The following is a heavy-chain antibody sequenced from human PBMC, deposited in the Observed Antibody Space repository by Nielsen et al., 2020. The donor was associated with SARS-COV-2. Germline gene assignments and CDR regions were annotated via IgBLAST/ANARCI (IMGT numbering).Heavy chain of an antibody. CDR1: GFTFSDYY. CDR2: ISSSSSYT. D-gene: IGHD3-22*01. Sequence: GGSLRLSCAASGFTFSDYYMSWIRQAPGKGLEWVSYISSSSSYTNYADSVKGRFTISRDNSKNTLYLQMNSLRAEDTAVYYCARDVGSSGYYSRHYYYGMDVWGQGTTVTVSS. J-gene: IGHJ6*02. CDR3: ARDVGSSGYYSRHYYYGMDV. V-gene: IGHV3-11*06.